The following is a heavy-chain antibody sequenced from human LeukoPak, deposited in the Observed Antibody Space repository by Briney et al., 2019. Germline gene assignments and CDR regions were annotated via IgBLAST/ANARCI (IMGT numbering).Heavy chain of an antibody. V-gene: IGHV3-7*01. CDR2: MKQDGSEK. Sequence: GGSLRLSCAASGFTFNSYWMSWVRQAPGKGLEWVAKMKQDGSEKYYVDSVKGRFTISRDNAKNSLYLQMNSLRAEDTAVYYCARDPSIYFGSGNFGFWGQGTLVTVSS. J-gene: IGHJ4*02. D-gene: IGHD3-10*01. CDR3: ARDPSIYFGSGNFGF. CDR1: GFTFNSYW.